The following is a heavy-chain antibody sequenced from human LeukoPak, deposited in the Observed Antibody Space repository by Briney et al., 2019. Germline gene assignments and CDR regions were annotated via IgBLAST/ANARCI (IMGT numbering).Heavy chain of an antibody. CDR1: GFTFSGDE. D-gene: IGHD6-19*01. CDR3: ARDGGWDAFDI. Sequence: GGSLRLSCAAPGFTFSGDEMSSVRQAPGKGREWVSYISSSGSTIYDAASVKGRFTISRDNAKNSLYLQMNSLRAEDTAVYYCARDGGWDAFDIWAKGQWSPSLQ. J-gene: IGHJ3*02. V-gene: IGHV3-48*03. CDR2: ISSSGSTI.